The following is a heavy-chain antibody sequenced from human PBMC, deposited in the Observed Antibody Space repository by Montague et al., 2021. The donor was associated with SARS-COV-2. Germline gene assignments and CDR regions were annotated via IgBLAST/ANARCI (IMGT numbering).Heavy chain of an antibody. Sequence: SLRLYCAASGFPFNTYTMTWVRQPPGKGLEWVSSIFGSGAGTYYADSVQGRFTISRDNSKNRLYLQLHSLRAEDTAVYYCAKNGGSGSLVYWYFDLWGRGTPVAVSS. CDR2: IFGSGAGT. D-gene: IGHD2-8*01. V-gene: IGHV3-23*01. J-gene: IGHJ2*01. CDR3: AKNGGSGSLVYWYFDL. CDR1: GFPFNTYT.